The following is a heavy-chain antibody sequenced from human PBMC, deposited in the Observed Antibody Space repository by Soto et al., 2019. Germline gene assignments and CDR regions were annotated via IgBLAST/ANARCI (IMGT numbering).Heavy chain of an antibody. Sequence: GASVKVSCKASGYTFTGYYMHWVRQAPGQGLEWMGWINPNSGGTNYAQKFQGWVTMTRDTSISTAYMELRSLRSDDTAVYYCARGEIAVAGHGNYYYYGMDVWGQGNTLTVSS. V-gene: IGHV1-2*04. CDR2: INPNSGGT. D-gene: IGHD6-19*01. CDR3: ARGEIAVAGHGNYYYYGMDV. J-gene: IGHJ6*02. CDR1: GYTFTGYY.